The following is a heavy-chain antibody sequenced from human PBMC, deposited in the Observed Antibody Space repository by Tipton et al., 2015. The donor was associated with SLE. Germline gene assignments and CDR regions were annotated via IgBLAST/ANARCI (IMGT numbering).Heavy chain of an antibody. CDR3: ARLPVGSEYGDDYYYMDV. Sequence: QVQLVPSGPEVKKPGASVKVSCKASGYTFTSYGISWVRQSPGQGLEWMGWISAYNGNTNYAQKLQGRVTMTTDTSTSTAYMELRSLRSDDTAVYYCARLPVGSEYGDDYYYMDVWGKGTTVTVSS. D-gene: IGHD4-17*01. CDR2: ISAYNGNT. V-gene: IGHV1-18*04. CDR1: GYTFTSYG. J-gene: IGHJ6*03.